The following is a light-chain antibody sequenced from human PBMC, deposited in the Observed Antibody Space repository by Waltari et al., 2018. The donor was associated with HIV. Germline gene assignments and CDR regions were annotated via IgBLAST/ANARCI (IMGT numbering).Light chain of an antibody. J-gene: IGLJ2*01. V-gene: IGLV4-69*01. CDR2: LNSDGSY. Sequence: QPVLTQSPSAPASLRASVKLPCTLSSGHTNHATARPPHPPEKGPRYWMRLNSDGSYLEGDGIPDRFSGSSSGAERYLIISSLQSEDEADYYCQTWTTGIVLFGGGTKLTVL. CDR3: QTWTTGIVL. CDR1: SGHTNHA.